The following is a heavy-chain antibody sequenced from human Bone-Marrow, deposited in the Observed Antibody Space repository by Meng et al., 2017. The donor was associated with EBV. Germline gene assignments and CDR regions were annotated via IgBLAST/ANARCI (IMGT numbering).Heavy chain of an antibody. Sequence: VQLVQSGSEVKKPGASVKVSCKVSGYNFRNYFMHWVRQAPGQGLEYMGRINPLTGVTNYVQKFKGRVTVTRDKSISTSYMELSGLTHDDTAVYFCAGGWAPDYWGQGTLVTVSS. V-gene: IGHV1-2*06. D-gene: IGHD6-19*01. CDR1: GYNFRNYF. CDR3: AGGWAPDY. J-gene: IGHJ4*02. CDR2: INPLTGVT.